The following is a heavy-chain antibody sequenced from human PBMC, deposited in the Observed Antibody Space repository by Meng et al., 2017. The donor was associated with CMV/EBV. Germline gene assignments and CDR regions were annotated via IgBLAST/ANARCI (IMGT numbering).Heavy chain of an antibody. CDR1: GGSISSSSYY. Sequence: SETLSLTCTVSGGSISSSSYYWGWICQPPGKGLEWIGSIYYSGSTYYNPSLKSRVTISVDTSKNQFSLKLSSVTAADTAVYYCARQGEGDYDFWSGRRGFDYWGQGTLVTVSS. J-gene: IGHJ4*02. CDR3: ARQGEGDYDFWSGRRGFDY. V-gene: IGHV4-39*01. CDR2: IYYSGST. D-gene: IGHD3-3*01.